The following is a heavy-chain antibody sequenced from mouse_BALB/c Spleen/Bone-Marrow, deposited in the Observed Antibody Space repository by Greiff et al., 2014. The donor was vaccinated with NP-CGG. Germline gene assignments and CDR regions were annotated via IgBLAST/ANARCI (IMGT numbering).Heavy chain of an antibody. V-gene: IGHV3-1*02. D-gene: IGHD4-1*01. Sequence: EVKLQESGPDLVKPSQSLSLTCTVTGYSITSDYSCHWIRQFPGNKLEWMGYIHYSGTTVYNPSLKSRISITRDTSNNQFFLQLNSVTTEDTATYYCARFAGTPYTMDYWGQGTSVTVSS. J-gene: IGHJ4*01. CDR3: ARFAGTPYTMDY. CDR1: GYSITSDYS. CDR2: IHYSGTT.